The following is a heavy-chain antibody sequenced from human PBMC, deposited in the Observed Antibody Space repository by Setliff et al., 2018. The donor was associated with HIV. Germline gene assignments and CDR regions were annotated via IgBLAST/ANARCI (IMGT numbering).Heavy chain of an antibody. Sequence: PSETLSLTCTVSGGSISSGSYYWSWIRQPAGKGLEWIGRIYVPGISNYNPSLKSRVTISADTSKNQFSLKLSSVTAADTAVYYCASTDYYDSSGYHWGQGTLVTV. V-gene: IGHV4-61*02. CDR1: GGSISSGSYY. D-gene: IGHD3-22*01. CDR2: IYVPGIS. J-gene: IGHJ4*02. CDR3: ASTDYYDSSGYH.